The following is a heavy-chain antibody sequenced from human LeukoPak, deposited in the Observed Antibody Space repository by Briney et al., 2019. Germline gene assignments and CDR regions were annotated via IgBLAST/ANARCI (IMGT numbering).Heavy chain of an antibody. CDR2: INHSGST. CDR3: ARETMLRWLRGGYFDY. V-gene: IGHV4-34*01. J-gene: IGHJ4*02. D-gene: IGHD5-24*01. Sequence: SETLSLTCAVYGGSFSGYYWSWIRQPPGKGLEWIGEINHSGSTNYNPSLKSRVTISVDTSKNQFSLKLSSVTAADTAVYYCARETMLRWLRGGYFDYWGQGTLVTVSS. CDR1: GGSFSGYY.